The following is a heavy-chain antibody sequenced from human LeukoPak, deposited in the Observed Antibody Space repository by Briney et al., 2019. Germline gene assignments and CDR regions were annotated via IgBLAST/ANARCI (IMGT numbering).Heavy chain of an antibody. CDR2: ISSSGSTI. CDR1: GFTFSSYE. D-gene: IGHD6-19*01. J-gene: IGHJ6*04. CDR3: ARGAVAGNGYYYYGMDV. Sequence: PGGSLRLSCAASGFTFSSYEMNWVRQAPGKGLEWVLYISSSGSTIYYADSVKGRFTISRDNAKNSLYLQMNSLRAEDTAVYYCARGAVAGNGYYYYGMDVWGKGTTVTVSS. V-gene: IGHV3-48*03.